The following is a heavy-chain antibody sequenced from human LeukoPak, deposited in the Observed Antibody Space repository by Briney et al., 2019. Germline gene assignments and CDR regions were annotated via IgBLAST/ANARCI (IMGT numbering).Heavy chain of an antibody. J-gene: IGHJ1*01. Sequence: GRSLRLSCAASGFIFSSYGMHWVRQAPGKGLEWVAVIWYDGSNKYYADSVKGRFTISRDNAKNSLYLQMNSLRDEDTAVYYCARDSCSSGSCYGWGQGTLVTVSS. CDR1: GFIFSSYG. CDR3: ARDSCSSGSCYG. CDR2: IWYDGSNK. D-gene: IGHD2-15*01. V-gene: IGHV3-33*01.